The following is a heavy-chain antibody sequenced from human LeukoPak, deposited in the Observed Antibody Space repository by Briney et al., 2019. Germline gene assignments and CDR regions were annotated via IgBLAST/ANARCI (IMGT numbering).Heavy chain of an antibody. J-gene: IGHJ4*02. Sequence: LRLSCAASGFTFEDHFMHWVRQASGEGLGWVSSISWSGDRMGYADAVKGRFTISGDNAKNSLFLQMNSLRVEDTALYYCAKDLGGSATTVWGQGTLVTVSS. CDR3: AKDLGGSATTV. CDR1: GFTFEDHF. V-gene: IGHV3-9*01. CDR2: ISWSGDRM. D-gene: IGHD2-2*01.